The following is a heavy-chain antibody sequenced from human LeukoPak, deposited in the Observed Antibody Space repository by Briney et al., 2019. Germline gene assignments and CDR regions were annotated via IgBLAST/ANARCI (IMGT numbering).Heavy chain of an antibody. CDR2: ISGSGGST. CDR1: GFAFQYYW. D-gene: IGHD2-8*01. J-gene: IGHJ4*02. CDR3: AKSCTNGVCYDY. V-gene: IGHV3-23*01. Sequence: GGSLRLSCAASGFAFQYYWMAWVRQAPGKGLEWVSAISGSGGSTYYADSVKGRFTISRDNSKNTLYLQMNSLRAEDTAVYYCAKSCTNGVCYDYWGQGTLVTVSS.